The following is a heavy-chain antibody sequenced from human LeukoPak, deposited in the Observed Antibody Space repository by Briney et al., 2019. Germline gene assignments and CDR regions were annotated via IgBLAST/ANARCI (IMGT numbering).Heavy chain of an antibody. CDR1: GCSFTSYW. V-gene: IGHV5-10-1*01. Sequence: GESLKISCKGSGCSFTSYWISWVRQMPGKGLEWMGRIDPSDSYTNYSPSFQGHVTISADKSISTAYLQWSSLKASDTAMYYCARHVGGFFYYYGMDVWGKGTTVTVSS. D-gene: IGHD3-10*01. J-gene: IGHJ6*04. CDR2: IDPSDSYT. CDR3: ARHVGGFFYYYGMDV.